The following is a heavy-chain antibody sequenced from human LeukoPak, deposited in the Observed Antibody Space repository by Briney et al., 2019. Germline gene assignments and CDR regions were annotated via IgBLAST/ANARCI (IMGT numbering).Heavy chain of an antibody. D-gene: IGHD6-13*01. J-gene: IGHJ2*01. CDR1: GGSISSYY. CDR3: ARVYYSSSYDYWYFDL. CDR2: IYYSGYT. Sequence: PSETLSLTCTVSGGSISSYYWSWIWQPPGKGLEWIGCIYYSGYTNYKSSLKSRVTISVDTSKNQFSLKLSSVTAADTAVYYCARVYYSSSYDYWYFDLWGRGTLVTVSS. V-gene: IGHV4-59*08.